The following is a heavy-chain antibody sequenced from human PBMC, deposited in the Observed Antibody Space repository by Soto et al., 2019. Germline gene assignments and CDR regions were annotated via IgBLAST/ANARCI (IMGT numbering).Heavy chain of an antibody. CDR1: GFTFSSYG. D-gene: IGHD3-10*01. CDR3: AKDGFAGYGMDV. Sequence: HVQLVESGGGVVQPGRSLRLSCAASGFTFSSYGMHWVRQAPGKGLEWVALIWYDGSNRYYADSVKGRFTISRDNSKNTLYLQMTSLRAEDTAVYYCAKDGFAGYGMDVWGQGTTVTVSS. V-gene: IGHV3-33*06. J-gene: IGHJ6*02. CDR2: IWYDGSNR.